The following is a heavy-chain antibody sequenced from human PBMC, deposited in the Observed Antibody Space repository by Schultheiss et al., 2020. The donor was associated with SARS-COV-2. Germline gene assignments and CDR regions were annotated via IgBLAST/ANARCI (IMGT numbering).Heavy chain of an antibody. Sequence: GGSLRLSCAASGFTVSSNYMSWVRQAPGKGLEWVSVIYSGGSTYYADSVKGRFTISRDNSKNTLYLQMNSLRAEDTAVYYCARGGDPRYYYYGMDVWGQGTTVTVAS. D-gene: IGHD2-21*02. CDR1: GFTVSSNY. V-gene: IGHV3-53*05. J-gene: IGHJ6*02. CDR3: ARGGDPRYYYYGMDV. CDR2: IYSGGST.